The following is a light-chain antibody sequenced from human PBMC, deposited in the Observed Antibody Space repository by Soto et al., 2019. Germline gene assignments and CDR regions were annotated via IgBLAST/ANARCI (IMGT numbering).Light chain of an antibody. J-gene: IGLJ1*01. CDR2: GVS. CDR1: SSDVGGYNY. Sequence: QSALTQPASVSGSPGQSITISCTGTSSDVGGYNYVSWYQQHPGKAPKLMIYGVSDRPSGVSNRFSGSKSGNTASPTISGLQAEDEADYYCSSYTSGSYVFGTGTKVTVL. V-gene: IGLV2-14*01. CDR3: SSYTSGSYV.